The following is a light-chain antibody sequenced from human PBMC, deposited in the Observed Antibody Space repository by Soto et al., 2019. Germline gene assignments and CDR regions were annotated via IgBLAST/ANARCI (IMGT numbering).Light chain of an antibody. CDR1: QSVNTY. V-gene: IGKV3-11*01. CDR3: QQRSYWPPYT. Sequence: EIVLTQSPATLSLSPGERATLSCRASQSVNTYLAWYQQKPGQAPRRLIYDASSRSTGIPARFSGSGSGTDFTLTISSLESEDSAVYYCQQRSYWPPYTFGQGTKVEIK. J-gene: IGKJ2*01. CDR2: DAS.